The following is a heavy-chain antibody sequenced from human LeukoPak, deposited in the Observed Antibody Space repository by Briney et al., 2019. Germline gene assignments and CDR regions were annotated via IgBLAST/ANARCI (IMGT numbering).Heavy chain of an antibody. CDR2: ISRNSGSI. D-gene: IGHD5-12*01. Sequence: GGSLRLSCAASGFTFDDYAMHWVRQAPGKGLEWVSGISRNSGSICYADSVKGRFTISRDNAKNSLYLQMNSLRAEDTALYYCAKATYSGYDGYFAYWGQGTLVTVYS. CDR1: GFTFDDYA. J-gene: IGHJ4*02. V-gene: IGHV3-9*01. CDR3: AKATYSGYDGYFAY.